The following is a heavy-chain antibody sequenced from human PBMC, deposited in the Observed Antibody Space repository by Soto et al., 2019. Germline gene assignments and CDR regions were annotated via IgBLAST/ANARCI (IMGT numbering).Heavy chain of an antibody. D-gene: IGHD6-13*01. CDR3: ARAKAAAGTPYRFQH. CDR1: GGSISGSISNFY. V-gene: IGHV4-61*01. J-gene: IGHJ1*01. Sequence: SETLSLTCTVSGGSISGSISNFYWSWIRQPPGKGLEWIGHIFYSGTTNYNPSLKSRVTISVDTSKTQFSLKLSSVTAVDTAVYYCARAKAAAGTPYRFQHWGQGTLVTVSS. CDR2: IFYSGTT.